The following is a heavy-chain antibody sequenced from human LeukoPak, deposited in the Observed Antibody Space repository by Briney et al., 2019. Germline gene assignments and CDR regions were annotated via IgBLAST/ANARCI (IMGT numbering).Heavy chain of an antibody. V-gene: IGHV1-46*01. CDR2: INPSGGST. J-gene: IGHJ3*02. D-gene: IGHD4-17*01. Sequence: DSVKVSCKASGYTFTSYYMHWVRQAPGQGLEWMEIINPSGGSTSYAQKFQGRVTMTRDMSTSTVYMELRSLRSEDTAVYYCARFPASVTTSAFDIWGQGTMVTVSS. CDR1: GYTFTSYY. CDR3: ARFPASVTTSAFDI.